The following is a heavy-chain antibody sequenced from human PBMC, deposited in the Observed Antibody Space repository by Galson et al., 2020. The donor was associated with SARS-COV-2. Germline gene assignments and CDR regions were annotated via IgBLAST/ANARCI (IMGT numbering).Heavy chain of an antibody. Sequence: GGSLRLSCAASGFTFSSYAMSWVRQAPGKGLEWVSAISGSGGSTYYADSVKGRFTISRDNSKNTLYLQMKSLRAEDTAVYYCAKDKNVLLWFRESHYYYYGMDVWGQGTTVTVSS. J-gene: IGHJ6*02. D-gene: IGHD3-10*01. V-gene: IGHV3-23*01. CDR1: GFTFSSYA. CDR2: ISGSGGST. CDR3: AKDKNVLLWFRESHYYYYGMDV.